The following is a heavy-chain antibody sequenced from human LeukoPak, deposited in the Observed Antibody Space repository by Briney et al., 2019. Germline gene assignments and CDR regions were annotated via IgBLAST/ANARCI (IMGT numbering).Heavy chain of an antibody. CDR2: ISGSSSTI. D-gene: IGHD3-3*01. Sequence: GGSLRLSCAASGFTFSSYSMNWVRQAPGKGLEWGSYISGSSSTIYYADSVKGRFTISRDNGKNTLYLQMNSLRAEDTAVYYCARKGLRSGYVPLDYWGQGTLVTVSS. CDR1: GFTFSSYS. J-gene: IGHJ4*02. CDR3: ARKGLRSGYVPLDY. V-gene: IGHV3-48*01.